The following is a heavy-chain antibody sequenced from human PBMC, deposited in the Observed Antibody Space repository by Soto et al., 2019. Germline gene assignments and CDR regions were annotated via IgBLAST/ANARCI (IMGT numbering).Heavy chain of an antibody. CDR2: VYYSGTT. D-gene: IGHD2-2*01. Sequence: SETLFLTCTVSGGSINSYYWSWIRQSPGKGLEWIGYVYYSGTTYYNPSLQSRVTISVDTSKKQFSLKVRSVTAADTAIYFCARAGSTWRYFFEYWGQGSLVTVSS. CDR3: ARAGSTWRYFFEY. CDR1: GGSINSYY. J-gene: IGHJ4*02. V-gene: IGHV4-59*01.